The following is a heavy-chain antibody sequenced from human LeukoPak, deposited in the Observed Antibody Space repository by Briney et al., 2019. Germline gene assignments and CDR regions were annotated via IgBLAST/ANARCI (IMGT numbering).Heavy chain of an antibody. CDR1: GYTFTIYG. Sequence: ASVKVSCKASGYTFTIYGISWGRQAPGQGGERMGWISVYNGNTNYAQKVRGRDTMTTDTTTSTAYMELRSLRSDDTAVYYCARDYGITMAGTGYWGQGTPVTVSS. CDR3: ARDYGITMAGTGY. D-gene: IGHD6-19*01. V-gene: IGHV1-18*04. J-gene: IGHJ4*02. CDR2: ISVYNGNT.